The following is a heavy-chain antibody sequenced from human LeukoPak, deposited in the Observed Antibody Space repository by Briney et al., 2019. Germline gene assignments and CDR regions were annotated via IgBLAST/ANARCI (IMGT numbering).Heavy chain of an antibody. CDR2: INPKSGGT. V-gene: IGHV1-2*02. CDR1: GYTFTAYY. Sequence: ASVTVSCKASGYTFTAYYIHWVRQAPGQGLQWMGWINPKSGGTNYAQKFRGRVTMSRDTSISTAYMELRRLTSADTAVYYCATDYNTWETDYWGQGTLVIVSS. J-gene: IGHJ4*02. D-gene: IGHD5-24*01. CDR3: ATDYNTWETDY.